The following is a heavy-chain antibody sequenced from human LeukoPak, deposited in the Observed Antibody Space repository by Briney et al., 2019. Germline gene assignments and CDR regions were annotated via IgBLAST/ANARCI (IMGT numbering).Heavy chain of an antibody. V-gene: IGHV3-48*03. CDR2: ISSSDSTI. Sequence: GGSLRLSCAASGFTFSSYEMNWVRQAPGKGLEWVSYISSSDSTIYYADSVKGRFTISRGNAKNSLYLQMNSLRAEDTAVYYCARVGGTTGWFDPWGQGTLVTVSS. J-gene: IGHJ5*02. D-gene: IGHD4-17*01. CDR3: ARVGGTTGWFDP. CDR1: GFTFSSYE.